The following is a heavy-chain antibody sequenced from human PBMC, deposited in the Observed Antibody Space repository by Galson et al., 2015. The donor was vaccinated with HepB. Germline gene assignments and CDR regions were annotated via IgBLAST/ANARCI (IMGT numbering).Heavy chain of an antibody. CDR1: GGTISGAY. CDR2: VFYNGIT. D-gene: IGHD6-19*01. V-gene: IGHV4-59*08. CDR3: ARLRAYSSGWYVRY. Sequence: ETLSLTCTVSGGTISGAYWCWVRQTPGKGLEWIGYVFYNGITHYNPSLESRIVISVDSSKNQFSLNVTSVTAADTAIYYCARLRAYSSGWYVRYWGQGTLVSVSS. J-gene: IGHJ4*02.